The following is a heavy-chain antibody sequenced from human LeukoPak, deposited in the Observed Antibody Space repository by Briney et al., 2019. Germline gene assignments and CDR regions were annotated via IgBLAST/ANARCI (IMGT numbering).Heavy chain of an antibody. J-gene: IGHJ4*02. CDR1: GFTFSSYA. CDR3: ARGQPIAVADTFFGY. D-gene: IGHD6-19*01. V-gene: IGHV3-30-3*01. CDR2: ISYDGSNK. Sequence: PGRSLRLSCAASGFTFSSYAMHWVRQAPGKGLEWVAVISYDGSNKYYADSVKGRFTISRDNSKNTLYLQMNSLRAEDTAVYYCARGQPIAVADTFFGYWGQGTLVTVSS.